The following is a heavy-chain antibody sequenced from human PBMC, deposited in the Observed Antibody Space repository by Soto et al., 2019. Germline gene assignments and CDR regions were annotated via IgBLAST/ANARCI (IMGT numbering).Heavy chain of an antibody. CDR3: ASRLHQIYYYGMDV. D-gene: IGHD5-12*01. V-gene: IGHV1-69*13. J-gene: IGHJ6*02. CDR1: GGTFSSYA. CDR2: IIPIFGTA. Sequence: ASVKVSCKASGGTFSSYAISWVRQAPGQGLEWMGGIIPIFGTANYAQKFQGRVTITADESTSTAYMELSSLRSEDTAVYYCASRLHQIYYYGMDVWGQGTTVTVSS.